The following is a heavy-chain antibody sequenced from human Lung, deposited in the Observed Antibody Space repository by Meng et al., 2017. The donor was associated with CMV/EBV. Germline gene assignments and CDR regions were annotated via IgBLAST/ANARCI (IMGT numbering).Heavy chain of an antibody. D-gene: IGHD2-2*02. CDR3: AKVLGFYSSTSCYKRCHSPLYWFDP. Sequence: SVILSFXGKAPGGPIATFQWTWIPLLPGKGLEWIGYIYYSWSTNNTPSLKSRVTISVDTFKNPFSLKLSSVTAADTTVYYCAKVLGFYSSTSCYKRCHSPLYWFDPWGQGTLVTVSS. CDR1: GGPIATFQ. V-gene: IGHV4-59*01. J-gene: IGHJ5*02. CDR2: IYYSWST.